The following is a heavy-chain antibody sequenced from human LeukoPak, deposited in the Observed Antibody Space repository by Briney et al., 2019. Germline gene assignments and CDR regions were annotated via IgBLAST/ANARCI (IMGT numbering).Heavy chain of an antibody. D-gene: IGHD3-10*01. CDR1: GYTFTGYY. V-gene: IGHV1-2*02. CDR3: ARALGRQHFYGSGTYKKNYCYMDV. CDR2: INPNSGGT. J-gene: IGHJ6*03. Sequence: ASVKVSCKASGYTFTGYYMHWVRKAPGQGLEWMGWINPNSGGTNYAQKFQGRVTMTRDTSISTAYMELSRLTSDDTAVYYCARALGRQHFYGSGTYKKNYCYMDVWGKGTTVTISS.